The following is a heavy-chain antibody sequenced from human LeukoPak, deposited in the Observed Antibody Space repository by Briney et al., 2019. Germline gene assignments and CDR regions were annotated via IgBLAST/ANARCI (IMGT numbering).Heavy chain of an antibody. V-gene: IGHV4-61*01. CDR1: GGSISSSSYY. CDR2: IYYSGST. D-gene: IGHD2-8*01. CDR3: ARVMGTGDY. J-gene: IGHJ4*02. Sequence: SETLSLTCTVSGGSISSSSYYWSWIRQPPGKGLEWIGYIYYSGSTNYNPSLKSRVTISVDTSKNQFSLKLSSVTAADTAVYYCARVMGTGDYWGQGTLVTVSS.